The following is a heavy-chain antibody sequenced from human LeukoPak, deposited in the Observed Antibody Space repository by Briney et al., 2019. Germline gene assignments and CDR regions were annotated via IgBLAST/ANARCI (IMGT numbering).Heavy chain of an antibody. CDR3: ATAHSSGWYFFDY. J-gene: IGHJ4*02. CDR1: GGTFSSTA. D-gene: IGHD6-19*01. Sequence: GSSVKVSCKASGGTFSSTAINWVRQAPGQGLEWMGGIIPFFGKAGYAQKFQGRVTITADDSTNTAHMELSSLRSEDTAVYFCATAHSSGWYFFDYWAREPWSPSP. CDR2: IIPFFGKA. V-gene: IGHV1-69*01.